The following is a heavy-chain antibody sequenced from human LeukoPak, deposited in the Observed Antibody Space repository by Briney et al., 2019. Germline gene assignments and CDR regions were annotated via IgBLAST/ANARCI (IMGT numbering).Heavy chain of an antibody. V-gene: IGHV4-61*02. CDR2: IYTSGST. CDR3: AGGTCSGGSCYSLGGIDY. D-gene: IGHD2-15*01. Sequence: SETLSLTCTVSGGSLSSGSYYWSWIRHPAGKGLEWIGRIYTSGSTNYNPSLKSPVTISVDTSKNQFSLKLSSVTAADTAVYYCAGGTCSGGSCYSLGGIDYWGQGTLVTVSS. CDR1: GGSLSSGSYY. J-gene: IGHJ4*02.